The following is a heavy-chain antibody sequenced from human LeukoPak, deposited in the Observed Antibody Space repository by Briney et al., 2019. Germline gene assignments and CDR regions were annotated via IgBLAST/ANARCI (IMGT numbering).Heavy chain of an antibody. CDR3: ARASYSSGSGRLY. J-gene: IGHJ4*02. CDR2: ISSSSSYI. Sequence: GGSLRLSCAASGFTFSSYSMNWVRQAPGKGLEWVSSISSSSSYIYYADSVKGRFTISRDNAKNSLYLQMNSLRAEDTAVYYCARASYSSGSGRLYWGQGTLVTVSS. D-gene: IGHD6-19*01. V-gene: IGHV3-21*01. CDR1: GFTFSSYS.